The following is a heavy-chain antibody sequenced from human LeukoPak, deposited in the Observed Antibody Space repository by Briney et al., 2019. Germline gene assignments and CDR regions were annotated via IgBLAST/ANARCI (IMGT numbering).Heavy chain of an antibody. CDR2: INHSGST. J-gene: IGHJ5*02. D-gene: IGHD3-3*01. CDR1: GGSFSGYY. CDR3: ARQAVKYDFWSGYQPLNWFDP. Sequence: SETLSLTCAVYGGSFSGYYWSWIRQPPGKGLEWIGEINHSGSTNYNPSLKSRVTISVDTSKNQFSLKLSPVTAADTAVYYCARQAVKYDFWSGYQPLNWFDPWGQGTLVTVSS. V-gene: IGHV4-34*01.